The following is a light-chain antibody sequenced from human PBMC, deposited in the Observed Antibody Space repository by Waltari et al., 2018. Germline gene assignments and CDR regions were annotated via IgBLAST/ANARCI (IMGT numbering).Light chain of an antibody. CDR2: YVS. Sequence: QSALTQPVSVSGSPGQSVTISCTGTSNHVRDYNLFPWFPHNPDHAPKLLIFYVSKRPSGVSNRFSGSKSGNTASLTISGLQTEDEADYYCCSYSTGGSWMFGGGTKLTVL. CDR1: SNHVRDYNL. V-gene: IGLV2-23*02. J-gene: IGLJ3*02. CDR3: CSYSTGGSWM.